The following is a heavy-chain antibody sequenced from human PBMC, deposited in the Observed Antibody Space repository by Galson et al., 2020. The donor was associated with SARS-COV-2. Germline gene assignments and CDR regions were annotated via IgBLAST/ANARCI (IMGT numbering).Heavy chain of an antibody. Sequence: GGSLRLSCAASGFTISSYSMNWVRQAPGKGLEWVSSISSSSSYIYYADSVKGRFTISRDNAKNSLYLQMNSLRAEDTAVYYCAREGSSWFFDYWGQGTLVTVSS. D-gene: IGHD6-13*01. V-gene: IGHV3-21*01. J-gene: IGHJ4*02. CDR2: ISSSSSYI. CDR3: AREGSSWFFDY. CDR1: GFTISSYS.